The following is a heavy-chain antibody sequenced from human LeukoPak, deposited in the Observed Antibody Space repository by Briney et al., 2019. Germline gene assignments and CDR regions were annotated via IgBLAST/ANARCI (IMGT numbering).Heavy chain of an antibody. CDR2: ISGSGGST. V-gene: IGHV3-23*01. J-gene: IGHJ4*02. CDR3: AKDRTFRIQLTLVY. D-gene: IGHD2-2*01. Sequence: GGSLRLSCAASGFTFSSYAMSWVRQAPGKGLEWVSAISGSGGSTYYADSVKGRFTISRDNSKNTLYLQMNSLRAGDTAVYYCAKDRTFRIQLTLVYWGQGTLVTVSS. CDR1: GFTFSSYA.